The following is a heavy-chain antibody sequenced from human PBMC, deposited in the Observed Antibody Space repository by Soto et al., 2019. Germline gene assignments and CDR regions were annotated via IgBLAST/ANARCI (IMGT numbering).Heavy chain of an antibody. CDR1: GGSISSSSYY. CDR3: ASGSWELPNDAFDI. Sequence: SETLSLTCTVSGGSISSSSYYWGWIRQPPGKGLEWIGSIYYSGSTYYNPSLKSRVTISVDTSKNQFSLKLSSVTAADTAVYYCASGSWELPNDAFDIWGQGTMVTVSS. D-gene: IGHD1-26*01. J-gene: IGHJ3*02. V-gene: IGHV4-39*01. CDR2: IYYSGST.